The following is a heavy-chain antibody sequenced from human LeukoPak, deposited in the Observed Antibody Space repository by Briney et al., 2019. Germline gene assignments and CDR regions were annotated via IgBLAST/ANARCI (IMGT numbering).Heavy chain of an antibody. CDR2: IYSSGST. CDR1: GDSISSYY. V-gene: IGHV4-4*07. CDR3: ARRPSLYSSSWYFDY. Sequence: PSETLSLTCTVSGDSISSYYWSWIRQPAGKGLEWIGRIYSSGSTNYNPSVKSRVTISVDTSKNQFSLKLSSVTAADTAVYYCARRPSLYSSSWYFDYWGQGTLVAVSS. J-gene: IGHJ4*02. D-gene: IGHD6-13*01.